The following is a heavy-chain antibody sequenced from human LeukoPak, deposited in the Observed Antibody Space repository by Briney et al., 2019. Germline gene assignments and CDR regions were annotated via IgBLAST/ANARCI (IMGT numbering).Heavy chain of an antibody. Sequence: PGGSLTLSCAASGFTLSSFWMKWGRQAPGKGLESVAVIKEDGSEKYYVDSVKGRFAISRDNAKNSLYLQMNNVRAEDTAVYFCAANTQSSYWGQGALVTVSS. D-gene: IGHD3-16*01. V-gene: IGHV3-7*05. CDR1: GFTLSSFW. J-gene: IGHJ4*02. CDR3: AANTQSSY. CDR2: IKEDGSEK.